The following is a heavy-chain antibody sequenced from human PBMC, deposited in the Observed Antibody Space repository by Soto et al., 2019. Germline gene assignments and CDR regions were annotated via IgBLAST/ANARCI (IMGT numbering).Heavy chain of an antibody. V-gene: IGHV3-13*01. Sequence: PGGSLRLSCAASGFTFSSYDMHWVRQATGKGLEWVSAIGTAGDTYYPGSVKGRFTISRENARNSLYLQMNSLRAEDTAVYYCARAAAASYYDFWSGYYPRAFDIWAQGTMVTVS. CDR1: GFTFSSYD. J-gene: IGHJ3*02. CDR3: ARAAAASYYDFWSGYYPRAFDI. CDR2: IGTAGDT. D-gene: IGHD3-3*01.